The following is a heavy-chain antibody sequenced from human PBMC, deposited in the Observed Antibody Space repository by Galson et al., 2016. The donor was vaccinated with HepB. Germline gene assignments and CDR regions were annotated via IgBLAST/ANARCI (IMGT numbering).Heavy chain of an antibody. V-gene: IGHV3-23*01. J-gene: IGHJ4*02. CDR2: IDGPTPNT. Sequence: SLRLSCAASGFTFRNYALSWVRRAPGKGLEWVSHIDGPTPNTHYADSARGRFSIYRDNSRDTLYLQMDSQTAEDSAIYYCTTWLSHHFDYWGQGTRVTVSS. CDR1: GFTFRNYA. D-gene: IGHD6-19*01. CDR3: TTWLSHHFDY.